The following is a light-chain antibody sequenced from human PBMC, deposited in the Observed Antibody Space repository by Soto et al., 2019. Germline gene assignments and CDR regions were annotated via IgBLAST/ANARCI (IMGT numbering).Light chain of an antibody. V-gene: IGLV2-14*01. J-gene: IGLJ1*01. CDR3: ISYTSSSTLLYV. Sequence: QSALTQPASVSGSPGQSITISCTGTSSDVGGYNYVSWYQQHPGKAPKLMIYDVSNRPSGVSNRFSGSKSGNTASLTISGLQAEDEAAYYCISYTSSSTLLYVFGTGTKLTVL. CDR1: SSDVGGYNY. CDR2: DVS.